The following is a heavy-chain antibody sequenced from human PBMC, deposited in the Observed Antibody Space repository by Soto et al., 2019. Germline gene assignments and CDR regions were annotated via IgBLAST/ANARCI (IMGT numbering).Heavy chain of an antibody. V-gene: IGHV1-18*01. CDR3: TALRYGTYYEGL. CDR1: GYTFSNSG. D-gene: IGHD3-10*01. J-gene: IGHJ4*02. CDR2: INSDNGNT. Sequence: GASVKVSCKASGYTFSNSGISWVRQAPGQGLEWLGWINSDNGNTNYAQHLQGRVTLTTDTSASTAYMELSSLRSDDTAVYYCTALRYGTYYEGLWGQGTLVTVSS.